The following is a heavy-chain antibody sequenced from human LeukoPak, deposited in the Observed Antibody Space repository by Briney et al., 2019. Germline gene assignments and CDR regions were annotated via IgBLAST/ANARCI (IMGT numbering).Heavy chain of an antibody. CDR2: IIPILGIA. V-gene: IGHV1-69*04. CDR1: GGTFSSYA. D-gene: IGHD3-16*01. CDR3: APQRESSAGFDY. Sequence: GSSVKVSCKASGGTFSSYAISWVRQAPGQGLEWMGRIIPILGIANYAQKFQGRVTITADKSTSTAYMELSSLRSEDTAVYYCAPQRESSAGFDYWGQGTLVTVSS. J-gene: IGHJ4*02.